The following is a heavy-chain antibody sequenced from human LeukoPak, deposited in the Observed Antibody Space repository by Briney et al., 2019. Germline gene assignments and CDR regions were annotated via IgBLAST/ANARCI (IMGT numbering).Heavy chain of an antibody. Sequence: GGSLRLSCAASGFSFNTYGVHWVRQAPGKGLEWVTFMQYDGSEEYYADSVKGRFTISRDNSKNTLYLQMDSLRGEDTAVYYCAGKAAAYYFFHWGHGTLVTVSS. CDR1: GFSFNTYG. D-gene: IGHD2-2*01. J-gene: IGHJ4*01. CDR3: AGKAAAYYFFH. CDR2: MQYDGSEE. V-gene: IGHV3-30*02.